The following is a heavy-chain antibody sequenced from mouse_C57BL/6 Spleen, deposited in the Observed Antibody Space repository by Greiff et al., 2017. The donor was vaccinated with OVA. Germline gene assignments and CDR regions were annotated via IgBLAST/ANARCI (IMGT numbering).Heavy chain of an antibody. Sequence: QVQLQQPGAELVRPGSSVKLSCKASGYTFTSYWMDWVKQRPGQGLEWIGNIYPSDSETHYNQKFKDKATLTVDKSSSTAYMQLSSLTSEDSAVYYCARGGMVTTDWYFEVWGTGTTVTVSS. CDR1: GYTFTSYW. CDR3: ARGGMVTTDWYFEV. D-gene: IGHD2-2*01. V-gene: IGHV1-61*01. CDR2: IYPSDSET. J-gene: IGHJ1*03.